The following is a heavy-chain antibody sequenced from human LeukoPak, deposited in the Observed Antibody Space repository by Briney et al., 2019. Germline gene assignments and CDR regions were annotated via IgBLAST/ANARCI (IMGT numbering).Heavy chain of an antibody. CDR2: IYYSGST. V-gene: IGHV4-59*01. CDR1: GGSISSYY. Sequence: SETLSLTCTVSGGSISSYYWSWIRQPPGKGLEWVGYIYYSGSTNYNPSLKSRVTISVDTSKNQFSLKLSSVTAADTAVYYCARNPSGSYSPIAFDIWGQGTMVTVSS. J-gene: IGHJ3*02. CDR3: ARNPSGSYSPIAFDI. D-gene: IGHD1-26*01.